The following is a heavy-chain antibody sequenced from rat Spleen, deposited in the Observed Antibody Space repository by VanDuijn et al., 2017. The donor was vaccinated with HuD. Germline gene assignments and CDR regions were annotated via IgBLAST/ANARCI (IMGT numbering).Heavy chain of an antibody. Sequence: EVQLVESGGDLVQPGRSLKLSCAASGLTFTDYNMAWVRQAPKKGLEWVATITYDGSGTYYRDSVKGRFTISRDNAKSTLFLQMDSLRSEDTATYYCARPNYGYPFAYWGQGTLVTVSS. CDR3: ARPNYGYPFAY. J-gene: IGHJ3*01. CDR1: GLTFTDYN. CDR2: ITYDGSGT. V-gene: IGHV5-7*01. D-gene: IGHD1-11*01.